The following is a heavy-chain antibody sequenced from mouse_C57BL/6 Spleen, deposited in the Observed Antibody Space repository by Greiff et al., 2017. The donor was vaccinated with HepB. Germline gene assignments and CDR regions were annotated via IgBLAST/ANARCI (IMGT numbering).Heavy chain of an antibody. D-gene: IGHD6-5*01. CDR1: GFTFSDYG. CDR2: ISNLAYSI. Sequence: EVKLVESGGGLVQPGGSLKLSCAASGFTFSDYGMAWVRQAPRKGPEWVAFISNLAYSIYYADTVTGRFTISRENAKNTLYLEMSSLRSEDTAMYYCARHAGYAMDYWGQGTSVTVSS. CDR3: ARHAGYAMDY. J-gene: IGHJ4*01. V-gene: IGHV5-15*04.